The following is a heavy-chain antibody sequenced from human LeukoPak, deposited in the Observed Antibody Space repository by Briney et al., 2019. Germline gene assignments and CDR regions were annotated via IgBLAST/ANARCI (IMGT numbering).Heavy chain of an antibody. J-gene: IGHJ4*02. V-gene: IGHV4-38-2*01. Sequence: SETLSLTCAVSGYSISSGYYWGWIRQPPGKGLEWIGSTYHSGSTYYNPSLKSRVTISVDTSKNQFSLKLSSVTAADTAVYYCARHQYSYGPDYWGQGTLVTVSS. D-gene: IGHD5-18*01. CDR3: ARHQYSYGPDY. CDR2: TYHSGST. CDR1: GYSISSGYY.